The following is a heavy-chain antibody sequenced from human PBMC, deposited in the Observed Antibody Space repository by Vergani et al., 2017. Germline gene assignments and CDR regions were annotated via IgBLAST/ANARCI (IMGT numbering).Heavy chain of an antibody. D-gene: IGHD3-10*01. CDR2: IQHSGDT. J-gene: IGHJ6*01. V-gene: IGHV4-38-2*01. Sequence: QVQLQESGPGLVKPSETLTLTCDVSDSSIMTNPYWGWFRQSPGKGLEWIGGIQHSGDTHYNSSLKSRVSISIVSSSKFSLRLTSVTAADTAIYYCARHRVSGGFFPSSYFYGMDVWGHGTTLTVSS. CDR1: DSSIMTNPY. CDR3: ARHRVSGGFFPSSYFYGMDV.